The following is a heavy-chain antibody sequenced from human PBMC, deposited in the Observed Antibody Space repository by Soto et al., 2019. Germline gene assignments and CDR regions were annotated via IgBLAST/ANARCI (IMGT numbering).Heavy chain of an antibody. CDR3: GIGRHWFRQ. V-gene: IGHV4-59*01. Sequence: QMQLQESGPGLVKPSETLSLTCTVSGISITSSYWHWIRPSPGKGLEWIGQISDNGAGHYNTPLERRVDISPDTSTNLFPLPLTAVYSADTGVYFCGIGRHWFRQWGQGTLV. J-gene: IGHJ4*02. CDR2: ISDNGAG. D-gene: IGHD3-10*01. CDR1: GISITSSY.